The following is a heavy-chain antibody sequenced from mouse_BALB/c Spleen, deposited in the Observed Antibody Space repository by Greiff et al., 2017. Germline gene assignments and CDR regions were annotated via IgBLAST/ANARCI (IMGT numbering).Heavy chain of an antibody. CDR3: ARAPYDYAFDY. J-gene: IGHJ2*01. V-gene: IGHV7-1*02. CDR1: GFTFSDFY. D-gene: IGHD2-4*01. CDR2: SRNKANDYTT. Sequence: EVQGVDSGGGLVQPGGSLRLSCATSGFTFSDFYMEWVRQPPGKRLEWIAASRNKANDYTTEYSASVKGRFIVSRDTSQSILYLQMNALRAEDTAIYYCARAPYDYAFDYWGQGTTLTVSS.